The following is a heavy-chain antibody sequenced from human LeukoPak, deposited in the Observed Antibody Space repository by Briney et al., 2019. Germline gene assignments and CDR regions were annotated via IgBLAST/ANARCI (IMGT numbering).Heavy chain of an antibody. J-gene: IGHJ4*02. CDR2: IKSKTDDGTT. CDR1: AFTFSNAW. Sequence: GGSLRLSCAASAFTFSNAWMKSVRQAPGKGLEWVGHIKSKTDDGTTDYAAPVKGRFTISRDDSKNTLYLQMNSLKTEDTAVYYCTARNFDYWGQGTLVTVSS. CDR3: TARNFDY. V-gene: IGHV3-15*01.